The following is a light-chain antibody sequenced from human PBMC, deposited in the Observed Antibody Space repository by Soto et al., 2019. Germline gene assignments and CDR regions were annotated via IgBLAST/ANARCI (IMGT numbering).Light chain of an antibody. V-gene: IGKV3-11*01. CDR3: QQYGNSPQT. Sequence: GEMATVSSRASPSVTNYLAWYQQKPGQAPRLLIYGAFNRATGIPARFSGSGSGTDFTLTISSLEPEDFAVYYCQQYGNSPQTFGQGTKVDIK. CDR2: GAF. J-gene: IGKJ1*01. CDR1: PSVTNY.